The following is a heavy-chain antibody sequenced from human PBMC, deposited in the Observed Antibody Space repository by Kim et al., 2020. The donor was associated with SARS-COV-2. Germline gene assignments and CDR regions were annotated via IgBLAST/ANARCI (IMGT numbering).Heavy chain of an antibody. Sequence: SETLSLTCAVYGGSFSGFHWSWIRQPPGKGLEWIGEINHSGRTNYNPSLKSRVTISVDTSKSQFSLKLNFVTAADTAVYYCARGRAGVVPSPILGIGPHYDYYAMDVWGRGTTVTVSS. D-gene: IGHD2-2*02. CDR1: GGSFSGFH. CDR3: ARGRAGVVPSPILGIGPHYDYYAMDV. J-gene: IGHJ6*02. CDR2: INHSGRT. V-gene: IGHV4-34*01.